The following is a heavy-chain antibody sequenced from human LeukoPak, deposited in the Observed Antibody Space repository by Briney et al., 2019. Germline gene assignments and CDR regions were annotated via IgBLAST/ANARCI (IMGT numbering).Heavy chain of an antibody. J-gene: IGHJ6*03. V-gene: IGHV1-69*05. CDR2: IIPIFGTA. Sequence: SVKVSCKASGGTFSSYAISWVRQAPGQGLEWMGGIIPIFGTANYAQKFQGRVTITTDESTSTAYMELSSLRSEDTAVYYCARGAKYYYDSSGYYYYYYMDVWGKGTTVTVSS. CDR3: ARGAKYYYDSSGYYYYYYMDV. CDR1: GGTFSSYA. D-gene: IGHD3-22*01.